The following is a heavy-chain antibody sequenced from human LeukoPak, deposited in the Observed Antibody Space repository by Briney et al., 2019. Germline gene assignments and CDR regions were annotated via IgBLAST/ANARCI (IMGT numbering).Heavy chain of an antibody. D-gene: IGHD4-23*01. CDR3: ARRVVNNRNWYFNL. J-gene: IGHJ2*01. CDR2: IYPGDSNT. V-gene: IGHV5-51*01. CDR1: GYRLTNYW. Sequence: GESLKIFCKGSGYRLTNYWIGLVRPMSGKGLEGIGIIYPGDSNTRYSPSFQGQVTISADKSINTAYVQWSSLKASDTAMYYCARRVVNNRNWYFNLWGRGTLVTVSS.